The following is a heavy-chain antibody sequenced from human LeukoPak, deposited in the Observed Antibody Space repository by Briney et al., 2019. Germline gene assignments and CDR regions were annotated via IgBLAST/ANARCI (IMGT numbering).Heavy chain of an antibody. V-gene: IGHV3-23*01. D-gene: IGHD6-13*01. CDR3: AREGGTAAAGKYYYMDV. CDR1: DFSFITYA. J-gene: IGHJ6*03. CDR2: ISGGGDAT. Sequence: GGSLRLSCAASDFSFITYAMSWVRQAPGKGLEWVSTISGGGDATYYADSVKGRFTISRDNAKNSLYLQMNSLRAEDTALYYCAREGGTAAAGKYYYMDVWGKGTTVTVSS.